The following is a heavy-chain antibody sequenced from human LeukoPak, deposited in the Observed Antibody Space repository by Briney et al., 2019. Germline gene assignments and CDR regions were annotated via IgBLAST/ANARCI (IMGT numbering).Heavy chain of an antibody. J-gene: IGHJ4*02. V-gene: IGHV4-59*08. CDR2: IYDSGST. Sequence: PSETLSLTCTVSGGSISSYYWNWIRQPPGKGLEWIGYIYDSGSTNYNPSLQSRVTISVDTSKNQFSLKLSSVTAADTAVYYCARGRAHYYDSSGRPFDYWGQGTLVTVSS. CDR3: ARGRAHYYDSSGRPFDY. D-gene: IGHD3-22*01. CDR1: GGSISSYY.